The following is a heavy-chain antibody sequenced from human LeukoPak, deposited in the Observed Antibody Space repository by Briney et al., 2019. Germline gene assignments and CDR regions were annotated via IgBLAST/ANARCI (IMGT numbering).Heavy chain of an antibody. CDR1: GFTFSSYA. CDR3: AKAPLSYDSSGPFDY. V-gene: IGHV3-23*01. D-gene: IGHD3-22*01. J-gene: IGHJ4*02. Sequence: PGGSLRLSCATSGFTFSSYAMSWVRRAPGKGLEWVSAISGNGVSTYYADSVKGRFTISRDNSKNTLYLQMNSLRAEDTAVYYCAKAPLSYDSSGPFDYWGQGTLVTVSS. CDR2: ISGNGVST.